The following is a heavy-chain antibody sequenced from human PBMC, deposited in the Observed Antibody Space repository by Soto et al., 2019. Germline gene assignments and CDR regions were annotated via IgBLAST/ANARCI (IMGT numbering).Heavy chain of an antibody. CDR2: ISYDGSRT. CDR1: GFRFSSYG. Sequence: QVQVVESGGAVVQPGRSLRLSCAASGFRFSSYGVHWVRQAPGKGLEWVTLISYDGSRTHYADSVKGRFTISRDNSENTVYLQMNSLRAEDTAVYYCARGYTTGYPSNWFDPWGQGTLVTVSS. V-gene: IGHV3-30-3*01. J-gene: IGHJ5*02. D-gene: IGHD3-9*01. CDR3: ARGYTTGYPSNWFDP.